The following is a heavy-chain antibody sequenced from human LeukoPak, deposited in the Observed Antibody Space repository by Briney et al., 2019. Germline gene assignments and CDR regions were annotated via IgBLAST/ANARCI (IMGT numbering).Heavy chain of an antibody. D-gene: IGHD5-24*01. CDR2: ISGSGGST. CDR1: GFTFSSYA. Sequence: GGSLRLSCAASGFTFSSYAMSWVRQAPGKGLEWVSGISGSGGSTYYADSVKGRFTISRDNSKNTLYLQMNSLRAEDTAAYYCAKQHIREPLSYFDYWGQGTLVTVSS. V-gene: IGHV3-23*01. J-gene: IGHJ4*02. CDR3: AKQHIREPLSYFDY.